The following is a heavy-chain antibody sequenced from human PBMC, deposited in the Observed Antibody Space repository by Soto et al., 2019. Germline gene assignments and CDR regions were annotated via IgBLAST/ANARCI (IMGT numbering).Heavy chain of an antibody. CDR3: AKVLHFGEYPSGLLDI. Sequence: HPGGSLRLSCAASGFTFSSYAMNWVRQAPGKGLEWVSVISGSGDSKYYADSARSRFTISRDNSKNTLYMQMNSLRAEDTAVYYCAKVLHFGEYPSGLLDIWGQGTMVTVSS. V-gene: IGHV3-23*01. D-gene: IGHD3-10*01. CDR1: GFTFSSYA. J-gene: IGHJ3*02. CDR2: ISGSGDSK.